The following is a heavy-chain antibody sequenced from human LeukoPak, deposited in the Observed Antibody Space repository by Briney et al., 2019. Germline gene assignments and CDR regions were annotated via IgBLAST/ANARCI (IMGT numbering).Heavy chain of an antibody. CDR2: INSGGST. V-gene: IGHV3-53*01. CDR1: GFTFSSYA. D-gene: IGHD2-8*02. Sequence: GGSLRLSCAASGFTFSSYAMSWVRQAPGKGLKWVSVINSGGSTYYADSVKGRFTISRDNSKNTLYLQMNSLRAEDTAVYYCARVKSGDYFDYWGQGTLVTVSS. J-gene: IGHJ4*02. CDR3: ARVKSGDYFDY.